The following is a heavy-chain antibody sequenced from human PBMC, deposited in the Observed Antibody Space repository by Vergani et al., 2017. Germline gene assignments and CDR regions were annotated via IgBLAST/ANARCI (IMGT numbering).Heavy chain of an antibody. CDR3: ARTGGDWASPNFDY. CDR1: DGSVSSGSYY. D-gene: IGHD2-21*02. CDR2: IYYSGST. Sequence: QLQLQESGPGLVKLSETLSLTCTVSDGSVSSGSYYWSWIRQPPGKGLEWIGYIYYSGSTNYNPSLKSRVTISVDTSKNQFSLKLSSVTAADTAVYYCARTGGDWASPNFDYWGQGTLVTVSS. V-gene: IGHV4-61*01. J-gene: IGHJ4*02.